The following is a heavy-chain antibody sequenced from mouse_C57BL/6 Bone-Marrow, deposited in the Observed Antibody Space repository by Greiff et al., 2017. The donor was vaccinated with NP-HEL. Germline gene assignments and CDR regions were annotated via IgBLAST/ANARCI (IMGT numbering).Heavy chain of an antibody. D-gene: IGHD2-2*01. V-gene: IGHV5-12*01. CDR1: GFTFSDYY. J-gene: IGHJ4*01. CDR2: ISNGGGST. CDR3: ARTGMVTTSNYYAMDY. Sequence: EVQLVESGGGLVQPGGSLKLSCAASGFTFSDYYMYWVRQTPEKRLEWVAYISNGGGSTYYPDTVKGRFTISRDNAENTLYLQMSRQKSEDTAMYYCARTGMVTTSNYYAMDYWGQGTSVTVSS.